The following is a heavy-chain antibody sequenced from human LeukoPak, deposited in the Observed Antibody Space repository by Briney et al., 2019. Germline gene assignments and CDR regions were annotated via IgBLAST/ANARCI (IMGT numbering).Heavy chain of an antibody. CDR1: GFTFSSYG. Sequence: GGSLRLSCAASGFTFSSYGMHWVRQAPGKGLEWVAFIRYDGSKKYYADSVKGRFTISRDNSKNTLYLQMNSLRAEDTAVYYCAKDPCYFGSGSYYAFHIWGQGTMVTVSS. D-gene: IGHD3-10*01. V-gene: IGHV3-30*02. CDR3: AKDPCYFGSGSYYAFHI. CDR2: IRYDGSKK. J-gene: IGHJ3*02.